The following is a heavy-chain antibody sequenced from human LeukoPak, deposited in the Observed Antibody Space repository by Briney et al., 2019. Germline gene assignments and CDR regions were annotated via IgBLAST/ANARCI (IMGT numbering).Heavy chain of an antibody. CDR3: AGSPVDY. V-gene: IGHV3-21*06. Sequence: PGGSLRLSCVASGFTFSSYSMNWVRQAPGKGLEWVSSIRSNSAYIYYADSVKGRFTISRDNAKNSLYLQMNSLRAEDTAVYFCAGSPVDYWGQGTLVTVSS. J-gene: IGHJ4*02. CDR2: IRSNSAYI. CDR1: GFTFSSYS.